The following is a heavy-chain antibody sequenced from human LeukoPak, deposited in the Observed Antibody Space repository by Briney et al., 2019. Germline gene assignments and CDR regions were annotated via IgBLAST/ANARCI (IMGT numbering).Heavy chain of an antibody. V-gene: IGHV3-33*01. Sequence: PGGSLRLSCAASGFTFSSYGMHWVRQAPGKGLEWVAFIWCDGINKYYADPVKGRFTISRDDSKNTLYLEMNSLRADDTAVYYCARDAGERWTVDFDYWGQGTLVTVSS. CDR2: IWCDGINK. J-gene: IGHJ4*02. CDR3: ARDAGERWTVDFDY. D-gene: IGHD3/OR15-3a*01. CDR1: GFTFSSYG.